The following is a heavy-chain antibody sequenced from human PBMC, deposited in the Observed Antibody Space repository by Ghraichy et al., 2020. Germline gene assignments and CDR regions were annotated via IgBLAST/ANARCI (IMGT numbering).Heavy chain of an antibody. CDR2: MNPNSGNT. Sequence: ASVKVSCKASGYTFTSYDINWVRQATGQGLEWMGWMNPNSGNTGYAQKFQGRVTMTRNTSISTAYMELSSLRSEDTAVYYCARVGAAAGTWYGMDVWGQGTTVTVSS. V-gene: IGHV1-8*01. CDR1: GYTFTSYD. D-gene: IGHD6-13*01. CDR3: ARVGAAAGTWYGMDV. J-gene: IGHJ6*02.